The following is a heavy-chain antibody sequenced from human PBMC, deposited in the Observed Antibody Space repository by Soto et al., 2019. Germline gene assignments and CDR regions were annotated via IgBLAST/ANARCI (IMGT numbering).Heavy chain of an antibody. CDR1: GGSFSGYY. Sequence: LETLSHTCAVYGGSFSGYYWSWIRQPTGKGLEWIGEINHSGSTNYNPSLKSRVTISVDTSKNQFSLKLSSVTAADTAVYYCARVWGGYDDDDYYYYGMDVWGQGTTVTVSS. D-gene: IGHD5-12*01. J-gene: IGHJ6*02. CDR2: INHSGST. CDR3: ARVWGGYDDDDYYYYGMDV. V-gene: IGHV4-34*01.